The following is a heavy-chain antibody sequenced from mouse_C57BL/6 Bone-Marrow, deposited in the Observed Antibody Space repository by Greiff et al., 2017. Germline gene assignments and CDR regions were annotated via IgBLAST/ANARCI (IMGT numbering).Heavy chain of an antibody. Sequence: QVHVKQPGAELVKPGASVKMSCKASGYTFTSYWITWVKQRPGQGLEWIGDIYPGSGSTNYNEKFKSKATLTVDTSSSTAYMQLRSLTSEDSAVYYCARDGYYGYFDVWGTGTTVTVSS. J-gene: IGHJ1*03. CDR2: IYPGSGST. CDR1: GYTFTSYW. V-gene: IGHV1-55*01. CDR3: ARDGYYGYFDV. D-gene: IGHD2-3*01.